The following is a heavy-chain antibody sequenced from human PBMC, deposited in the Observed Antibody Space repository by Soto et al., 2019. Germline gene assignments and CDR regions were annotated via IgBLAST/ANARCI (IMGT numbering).Heavy chain of an antibody. V-gene: IGHV3-9*01. Sequence: DVQLVESGGGLVQPGRSLRLSCTGSAFTFDGYAMHWVRQVPGKGLEWVAGIYWNSGGVGYAESVKGRLTICRDNARNSLYLQMNSLRPEDTALYYCGRDLLPGGMDVWGQGTTVTVSS. CDR2: IYWNSGGV. CDR1: AFTFDGYA. CDR3: GRDLLPGGMDV. D-gene: IGHD3-22*01. J-gene: IGHJ6*02.